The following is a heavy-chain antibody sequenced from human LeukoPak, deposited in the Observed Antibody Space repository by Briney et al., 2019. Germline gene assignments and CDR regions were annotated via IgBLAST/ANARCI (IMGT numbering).Heavy chain of an antibody. D-gene: IGHD3-22*01. V-gene: IGHV1-2*02. Sequence: ASVTVSCMASGYTFTGYYMRWVRQAPGQGLEWMGWINPNSGGTNYAQKFQGRVTMTRDTSISTAYMELSRLRSDDTAVYYCARVGRLKTYDSSGYSLNYWGQGTLVTVSS. J-gene: IGHJ4*02. CDR3: ARVGRLKTYDSSGYSLNY. CDR1: GYTFTGYY. CDR2: INPNSGGT.